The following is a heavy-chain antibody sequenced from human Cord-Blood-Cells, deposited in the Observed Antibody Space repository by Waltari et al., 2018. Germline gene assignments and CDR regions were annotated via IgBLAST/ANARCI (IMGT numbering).Heavy chain of an antibody. CDR1: GFTVSSNY. V-gene: IGHV3-53*01. Sequence: EVQLVESGGGLIQPGGSLRLSCAASGFTVSSNYMSWVRQAPGKGLEWVSVIDSGGSTYYADSVKGRFTISRDNSKNTLYLQMSSLRAEDTAVYYCARSFRFLEWLGWFDPWGQGTLVTVSS. CDR3: ARSFRFLEWLGWFDP. J-gene: IGHJ5*02. D-gene: IGHD3-3*01. CDR2: IDSGGST.